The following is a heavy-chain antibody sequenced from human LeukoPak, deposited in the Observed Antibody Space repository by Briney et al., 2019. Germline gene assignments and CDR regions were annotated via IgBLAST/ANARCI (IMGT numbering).Heavy chain of an antibody. CDR3: ARARGYSSGWYNN. CDR2: IYSGGST. J-gene: IGHJ4*02. D-gene: IGHD6-19*01. Sequence: GGSLRLSCAASGFIFSSYAMSWVRQAPGKGLEWVSVIYSGGSTYYADSVKGRFTISRDNSKNTLYLQMNSLRAEDTAVYYCARARGYSSGWYNNWGQGTLVTVSS. CDR1: GFIFSSYA. V-gene: IGHV3-53*01.